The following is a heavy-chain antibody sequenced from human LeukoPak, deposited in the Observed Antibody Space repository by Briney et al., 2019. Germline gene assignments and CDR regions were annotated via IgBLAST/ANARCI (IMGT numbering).Heavy chain of an antibody. D-gene: IGHD5-12*01. CDR1: GGSISSYY. V-gene: IGHV4-4*07. CDR3: LATGGAVYYYYMDV. J-gene: IGHJ6*03. Sequence: SETLSLTCTVSGGSISSYYWSWIRQPAGKGLEWIGRIYTSGSTNYNPSLKSRVTMSVDTSKNQFSLKLSSVTAADTAVYYCLATGGAVYYYYMDVWGKGTTVTISS. CDR2: IYTSGST.